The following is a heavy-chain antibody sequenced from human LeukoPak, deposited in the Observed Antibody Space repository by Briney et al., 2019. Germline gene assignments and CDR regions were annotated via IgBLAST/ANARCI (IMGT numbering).Heavy chain of an antibody. Sequence: SVKVSCKASGGTFSSYAISWVRQAPGQGLEWMGGIIPIFGTANYAQKFQGRVTITADKSTSTAYMELSSLRSEDTAVYYCARGPYSSSWYFDYWGQGTLVTVSS. CDR1: GGTFSSYA. CDR2: IIPIFGTA. J-gene: IGHJ4*02. D-gene: IGHD6-13*01. CDR3: ARGPYSSSWYFDY. V-gene: IGHV1-69*06.